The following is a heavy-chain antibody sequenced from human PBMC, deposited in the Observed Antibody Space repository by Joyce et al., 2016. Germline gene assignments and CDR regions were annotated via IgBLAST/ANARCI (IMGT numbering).Heavy chain of an antibody. J-gene: IGHJ1*01. V-gene: IGHV3-48*03. CDR1: GFDFDF. Sequence: DVQVVQSGGGLVQPGGSLRLSCTVSGFDFDFSYQEMNWVRQAPGKGLEWVSKISNSGAITYYTDSVKGRFTISRDNAKRSVFLHMDSLRAEDTALYYCAPASLTGSTWEWGRGTLVTVSS. D-gene: IGHD3-9*01. CDR3: APASLTGSTWE. CDR2: ISNSGAIT.